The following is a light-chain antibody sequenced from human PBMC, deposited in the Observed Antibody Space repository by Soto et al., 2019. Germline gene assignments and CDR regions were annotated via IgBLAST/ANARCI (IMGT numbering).Light chain of an antibody. CDR3: QQYGSSSWT. V-gene: IGKV3-20*01. Sequence: EIVLTQSPGTLSLSPGERATLSCRASQTVSSNYLAWYQQKPGQAPRFLIYGASSRATGIPDRFSGSGSGTEFTLTISRLEPEDFAVYYCQQYGSSSWTFGQGTKVDIK. CDR1: QTVSSNY. J-gene: IGKJ1*01. CDR2: GAS.